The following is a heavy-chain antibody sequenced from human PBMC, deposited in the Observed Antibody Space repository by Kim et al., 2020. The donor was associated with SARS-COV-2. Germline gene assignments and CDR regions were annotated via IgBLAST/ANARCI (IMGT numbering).Heavy chain of an antibody. V-gene: IGHV3-23*03. CDR1: GFTFSSYA. J-gene: IGHJ4*02. CDR2: IYSGGSST. D-gene: IGHD6-19*01. Sequence: GGSLRLSCAASGFTFSSYAMSWVRQAPGKGLEWVSVIYSGGSSTYYADSVKGRFTISRDNSKNTLYLQMNSLRAEDTAVYYCAKSTSIAVAGSDFDYWGQGTLVTVSS. CDR3: AKSTSIAVAGSDFDY.